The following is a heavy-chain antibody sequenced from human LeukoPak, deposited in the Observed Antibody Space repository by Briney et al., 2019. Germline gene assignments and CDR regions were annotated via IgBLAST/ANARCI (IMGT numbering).Heavy chain of an antibody. CDR1: GGSISSYY. Sequence: SSETLSLTCTVSGGSISSYYWSWIRLPPAKGLQWIGYLSKSENTNYNPSLKSRVIIFGDTSKNQFFLKLSSVTAADTAVYYCARARYVNSFYAFDIWGQGTLVTVSS. V-gene: IGHV4-59*01. J-gene: IGHJ3*02. CDR3: ARARYVNSFYAFDI. D-gene: IGHD3-9*01. CDR2: LSKSENT.